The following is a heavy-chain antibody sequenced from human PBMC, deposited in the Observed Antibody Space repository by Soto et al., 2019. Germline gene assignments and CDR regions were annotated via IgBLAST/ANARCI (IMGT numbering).Heavy chain of an antibody. J-gene: IGHJ6*02. CDR3: ARDGALWFGESLYYYGMDV. Sequence: ESVGGVVQPGRSLRLSCAASGFTFSSYGMHWVRQAPGKGLEWVAVIWYDGSNKYYADSVKGRFTISRDNSKNTLYLQMNSLRAEDTAVYYCARDGALWFGESLYYYGMDVWGQGTTVTVSS. CDR2: IWYDGSNK. V-gene: IGHV3-33*01. D-gene: IGHD3-10*01. CDR1: GFTFSSYG.